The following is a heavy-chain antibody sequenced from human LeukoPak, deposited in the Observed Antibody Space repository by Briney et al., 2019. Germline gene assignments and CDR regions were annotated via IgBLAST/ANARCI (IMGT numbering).Heavy chain of an antibody. V-gene: IGHV3-30*02. D-gene: IGHD3-16*01. J-gene: IGHJ6*03. CDR1: GFTFSSYG. Sequence: PGGSLRLSXAASGFTFSSYGMHWVRQAPGKGMEWVAFIRYDGSNKYYADSVKGRFTISRDNSKNTLYLQMNSLRAEDTAVYYCAKVPRRLPRFSDYYYYMDVWGKGTTVTVSS. CDR3: AKVPRRLPRFSDYYYYMDV. CDR2: IRYDGSNK.